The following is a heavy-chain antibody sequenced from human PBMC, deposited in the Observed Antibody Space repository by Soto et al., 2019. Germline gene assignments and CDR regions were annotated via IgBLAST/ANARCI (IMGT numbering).Heavy chain of an antibody. Sequence: SETLSITCAVYGGSFCGYYWGWIRQPPGKGLEWIGEINHSGSTNYNPSLKSRVTISVDTSKNQFSLKLSSVTAADTAVYYCARGTIAVAGTHFGNFGYYYYGMDVWGQATTVTVSS. CDR2: INHSGST. J-gene: IGHJ6*02. CDR3: ARGTIAVAGTHFGNFGYYYYGMDV. D-gene: IGHD6-19*01. V-gene: IGHV4-34*01. CDR1: GGSFCGYY.